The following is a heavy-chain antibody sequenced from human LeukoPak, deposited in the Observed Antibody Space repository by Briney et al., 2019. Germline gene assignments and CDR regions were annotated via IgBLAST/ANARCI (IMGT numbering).Heavy chain of an antibody. D-gene: IGHD6-6*01. Sequence: GGSLRLSYSPSGFTFKSYAMHWVRQAPGKGLEYVSSINTNGANTYYADSVKGRFTISRDNSRNTVYVQMNGLTPEDTAVYYCVKGLDYSSSQMDSWGQGTLVTVSS. CDR1: GFTFKSYA. CDR3: VKGLDYSSSQMDS. V-gene: IGHV3-64*05. CDR2: INTNGANT. J-gene: IGHJ4*02.